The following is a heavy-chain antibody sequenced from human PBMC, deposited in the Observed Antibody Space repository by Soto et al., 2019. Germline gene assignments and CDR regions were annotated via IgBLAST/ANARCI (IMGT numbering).Heavy chain of an antibody. J-gene: IGHJ5*02. CDR2: IYSSGST. V-gene: IGHV4-39*01. CDR3: ARRERADGNDWWFDP. D-gene: IGHD6-13*01. CDR1: VFSISTSNFH. Sequence: LPETLFLTSMLFVFSISTSNFHFCWIRQPPGKGLEWIGSIYSSGSTYYSPSLKSLVTISVDTSKNQFSLMLSSVTAADTAVYYCARRERADGNDWWFDPWGQGTLGTVSS.